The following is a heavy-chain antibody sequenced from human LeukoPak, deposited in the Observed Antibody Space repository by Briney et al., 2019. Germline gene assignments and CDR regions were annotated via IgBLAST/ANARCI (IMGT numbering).Heavy chain of an antibody. CDR3: ARETSQKGAHYMDV. V-gene: IGHV4-59*01. J-gene: IGHJ6*03. CDR1: GGSISSYC. Sequence: PSETLSLTCTVSGGSISSYCWSWIRQPPGKGLEWIGYIYYSGSTNYNPSLKSRVTISVHTSKNQFSLKLSSVTAADTAVYYCARETSQKGAHYMDVWGKGTTVTISS. D-gene: IGHD3-16*01. CDR2: IYYSGST.